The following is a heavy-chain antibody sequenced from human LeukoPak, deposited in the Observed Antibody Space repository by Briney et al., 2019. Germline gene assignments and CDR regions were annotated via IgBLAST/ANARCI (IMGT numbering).Heavy chain of an antibody. Sequence: SETLSLTCTVSGDSTSSHCWSWIRQPAGKGVEWIGRICSDGNTKYIPSLNSRMTVSVDSSKNQFSLRLSSVTAADTALYYCARGFSNGYFDYWGQGALVTVSS. CDR3: ARGFSNGYFDY. V-gene: IGHV4-4*07. J-gene: IGHJ4*02. D-gene: IGHD6-13*01. CDR2: ICSDGNT. CDR1: GDSTSSHC.